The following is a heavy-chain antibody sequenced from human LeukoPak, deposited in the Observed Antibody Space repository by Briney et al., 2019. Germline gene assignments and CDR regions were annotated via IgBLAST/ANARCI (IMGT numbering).Heavy chain of an antibody. Sequence: PGGSLRLSCAASGFTFSSYSMNWVRQAPGKGLEWVSYISSSSSTIYYADSVKGRFTISRDNSKNTLYLQMNSLRAEDTAVYYCARVGPIAAAGMAPRYYGMDVWGQGTTVTVSS. CDR1: GFTFSSYS. D-gene: IGHD6-13*01. V-gene: IGHV3-48*01. J-gene: IGHJ6*02. CDR2: ISSSSSTI. CDR3: ARVGPIAAAGMAPRYYGMDV.